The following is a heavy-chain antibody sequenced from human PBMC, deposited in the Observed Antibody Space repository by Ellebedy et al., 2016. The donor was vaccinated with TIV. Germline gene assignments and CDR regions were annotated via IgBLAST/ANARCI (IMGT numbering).Heavy chain of an antibody. CDR2: ISTVTGNP. J-gene: IGHJ3*01. V-gene: IGHV7-4-1*02. D-gene: IGHD3-22*01. Sequence: AASVKVSCKASGYTFTSYAMNWVRQAPGQGLEWMGVISTVTGNPTYAQGFTGRFVFSFDTSVSPTYLQINSLEAEDTAVYYCARPFHTSERRLFDLWGQGTLVTVSS. CDR3: ARPFHTSERRLFDL. CDR1: GYTFTSYA.